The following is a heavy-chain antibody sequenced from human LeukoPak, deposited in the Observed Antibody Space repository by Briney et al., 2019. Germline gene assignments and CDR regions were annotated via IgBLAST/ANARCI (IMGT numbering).Heavy chain of an antibody. D-gene: IGHD4-17*01. CDR3: ARHRPDYGDYVAYFDY. Sequence: SETLSLTCTVSGGSISSSSYYWGWIRQPPGKGLEWIGSFYYSGSTYSNPSLKSRLTISVDTSKNQFSLKLSSVTAADTAVYYCARHRPDYGDYVAYFDYWGQGALVNVSS. V-gene: IGHV4-39*01. CDR2: FYYSGST. CDR1: GGSISSSSYY. J-gene: IGHJ4*02.